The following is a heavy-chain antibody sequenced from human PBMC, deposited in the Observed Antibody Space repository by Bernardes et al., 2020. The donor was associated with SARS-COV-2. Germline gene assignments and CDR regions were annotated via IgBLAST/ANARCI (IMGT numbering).Heavy chain of an antibody. CDR1: GYTFTSYG. Sequence: ASVKVSCKASGYTFTSYGISWVRQAPGQGLEWMGWISAYNGNTNYAQKLQGRVTMTTDTSTSTAYMELRSLRSDDTAVYYCARAVPDYGDYVHRTDYWGQGTLVTVSS. CDR2: ISAYNGNT. J-gene: IGHJ4*02. V-gene: IGHV1-18*01. D-gene: IGHD4-17*01. CDR3: ARAVPDYGDYVHRTDY.